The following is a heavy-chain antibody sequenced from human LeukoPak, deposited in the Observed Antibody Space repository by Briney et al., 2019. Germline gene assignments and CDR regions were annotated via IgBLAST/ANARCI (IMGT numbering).Heavy chain of an antibody. CDR1: GFTFSSYA. Sequence: GGSLRLSCAASGFTFSSYAMSWVRQAPGKGLEWVSAISGSGGSTYYADSVNADSVKGRFTISRDNSKNTLYLQMNSLRAEDTAVYYCAREGTAMATYYAMDVWGQGTTVTVSS. J-gene: IGHJ6*02. CDR2: ISGSGGST. D-gene: IGHD5-18*01. V-gene: IGHV3-23*01. CDR3: AREGTAMATYYAMDV.